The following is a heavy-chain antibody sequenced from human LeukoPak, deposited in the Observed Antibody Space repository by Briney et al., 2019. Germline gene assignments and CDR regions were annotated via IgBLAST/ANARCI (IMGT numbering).Heavy chain of an antibody. Sequence: SETLSLTCTVSGGSVSSGSYYWSWIRQPLGKGLEWSGYSYYSGSTNYNPSLKSRVTISLDTSKNQISLKLSSVTAADTAVYYCASLSRGYYYYYYMDVWGKGTTVTVSS. CDR1: GGSVSSGSYY. V-gene: IGHV4-61*01. CDR3: ASLSRGYYYYYYMDV. CDR2: SYYSGST. J-gene: IGHJ6*03.